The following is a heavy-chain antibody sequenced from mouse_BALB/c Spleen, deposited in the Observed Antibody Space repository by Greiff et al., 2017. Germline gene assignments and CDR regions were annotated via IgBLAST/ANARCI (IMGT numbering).Heavy chain of an antibody. J-gene: IGHJ1*01. V-gene: IGHV5-17*02. D-gene: IGHD2-4*01. CDR2: ISSGSSTI. Sequence: EVQRVESGGGLVQPGGSRKLSCAASGFTFSSFGMHWVRQAPEKGLEWVAYISSGSSTIYYADTVKGRFTISRDNPKNTLFLQMTSLRSEDTAMYYCARKYDYDWYFDVWGAGTTVTVSS. CDR1: GFTFSSFG. CDR3: ARKYDYDWYFDV.